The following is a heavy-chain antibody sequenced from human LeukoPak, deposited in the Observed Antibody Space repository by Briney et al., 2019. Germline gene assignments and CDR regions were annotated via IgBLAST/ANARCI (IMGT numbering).Heavy chain of an antibody. CDR2: IFYSGST. CDR1: GGSINSRNYY. J-gene: IGHJ6*03. V-gene: IGHV4-39*07. D-gene: IGHD4-11*01. Sequence: PSETLSLTCTVSGGSINSRNYYWGWIRQPPGKGLEWIGTIFYSGSTYYNPSLKSRVTISVDTSKNQFSLRLRSVTAADTAVYFCARGRVSSSTWYSTYYYFFYMDFWGKGTTVTVSS. CDR3: ARGRVSSSTWYSTYYYFFYMDF.